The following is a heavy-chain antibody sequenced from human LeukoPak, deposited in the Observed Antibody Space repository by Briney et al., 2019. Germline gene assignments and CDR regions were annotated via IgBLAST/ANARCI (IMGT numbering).Heavy chain of an antibody. J-gene: IGHJ4*02. V-gene: IGHV3-23*01. CDR3: AKERSGGYYFDY. Sequence: PGGSLRLSCIASGFTFSRYVMSWVRQSPGKGPEWVSTISASGGATSYADSVKGRFTISRDTSENALYLQMSSLRAEDTAIYYCAKERSGGYYFDYWGQGTLVTVSS. CDR1: GFTFSRYV. CDR2: ISASGGAT. D-gene: IGHD6-19*01.